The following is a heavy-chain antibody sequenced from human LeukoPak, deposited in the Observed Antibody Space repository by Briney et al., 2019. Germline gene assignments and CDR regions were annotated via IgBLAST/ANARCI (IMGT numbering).Heavy chain of an antibody. CDR2: IYPGDSDT. CDR1: GYSFTNYW. J-gene: IGHJ4*02. CDR3: ARPRYYGSGSSPFDY. D-gene: IGHD3-10*01. V-gene: IGHV5-51*01. Sequence: GESLKISCKSSGYSFTNYWIAWVRQMPGKGLEWMGIIYPGDSDTRYSPSFQGQVTISADKSISTAYLQWSSLKASDSAMYYCARPRYYGSGSSPFDYWGQGTLVTVSS.